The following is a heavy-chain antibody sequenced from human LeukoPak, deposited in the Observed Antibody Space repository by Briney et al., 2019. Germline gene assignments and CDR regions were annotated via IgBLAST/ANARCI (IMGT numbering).Heavy chain of an antibody. CDR2: ISSSCSTI. V-gene: IGHV3-11*04. Sequence: GGSLRLSCAASGFTFSDYYMSWIRQAPGKGLEWVSYISSSCSTIYYADSVKGRFTISRDNAKNSLYLQMNSLRAEDTAVYYCARPQAQYSSGWYDYWGQGTLVTVSS. D-gene: IGHD6-19*01. J-gene: IGHJ4*02. CDR1: GFTFSDYY. CDR3: ARPQAQYSSGWYDY.